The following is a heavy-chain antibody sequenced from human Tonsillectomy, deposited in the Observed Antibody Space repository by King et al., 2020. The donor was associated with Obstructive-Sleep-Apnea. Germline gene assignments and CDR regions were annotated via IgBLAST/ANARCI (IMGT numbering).Heavy chain of an antibody. CDR1: GFSFSYIW. CDR2: IKTKIEGGTS. V-gene: IGHV3-15*01. Sequence: VQLVESGGGLVKPGGSLRLSCAASGFSFSYIWMTWVRQAPGKGWEWVGNIKTKIEGGTSEYAASVKGRLSISRVDSKNTLYLQMNSLKSEDTAFYYCVTDDDGAYWGQGTLVTVSS. CDR3: VTDDDGAY. J-gene: IGHJ4*02. D-gene: IGHD3-16*01.